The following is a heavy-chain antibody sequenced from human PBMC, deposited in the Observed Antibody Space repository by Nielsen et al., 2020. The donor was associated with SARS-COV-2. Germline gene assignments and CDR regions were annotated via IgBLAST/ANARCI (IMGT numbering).Heavy chain of an antibody. CDR1: GFTFDDYA. Sequence: SLKISCAASGFTFDDYAMHWVRQAPGKGLEWVSAISWNSVDIGYAASVKGRFTISRDNAKKSLYLQMNGLRAEDTAVYYCVRKDTTMGFYYYGMDVWGRGTTVTVSS. J-gene: IGHJ6*02. CDR3: VRKDTTMGFYYYGMDV. CDR2: ISWNSVDI. D-gene: IGHD5-18*01. V-gene: IGHV3-9*01.